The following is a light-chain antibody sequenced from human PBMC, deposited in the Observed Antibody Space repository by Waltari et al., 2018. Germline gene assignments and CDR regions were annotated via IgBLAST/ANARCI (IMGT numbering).Light chain of an antibody. V-gene: IGKV3-20*01. CDR3: QQCDTSPFT. Sequence: IVLTQSPGTLSVSPGEGATLSFRVSQRVASGSLAWYQHKPGQPPRLLIYGAYYRATGIPDMFSDSGSGTDFTLTISRLEPEEFAVYYCQQCDTSPFTFGQGTRLDI. CDR2: GAY. CDR1: QRVASGS. J-gene: IGKJ2*01.